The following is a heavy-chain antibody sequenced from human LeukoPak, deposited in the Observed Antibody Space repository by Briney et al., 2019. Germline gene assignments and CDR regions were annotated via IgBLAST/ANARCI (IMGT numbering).Heavy chain of an antibody. CDR1: GGSFSGYY. V-gene: IGHV4-34*01. CDR3: ARTPFSGYEYYFDY. J-gene: IGHJ4*02. Sequence: PSETLSLTCAVYGGSFSGYYWSWIRQPPGKGLEWIGEINHSGSTNYNPSLKSRVTISVDTSKNQFSLNLSSVTAADTAVYYCARTPFSGYEYYFDYWGQGTLVTVSS. CDR2: INHSGST. D-gene: IGHD5-12*01.